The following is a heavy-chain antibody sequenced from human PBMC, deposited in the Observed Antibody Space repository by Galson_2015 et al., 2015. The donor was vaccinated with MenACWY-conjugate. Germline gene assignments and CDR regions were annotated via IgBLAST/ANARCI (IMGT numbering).Heavy chain of an antibody. CDR2: TYYRSRWFN. CDR1: GDSVSSNSAA. J-gene: IGHJ5*01. CDR3: ARDKGYLSGWSSNALNWFDS. Sequence: CAISGDSVSSNSAAWSWIRQSPSRGLEWLGRTYYRSRWFNDYAESVRSRITINPDTSKNQFSLQLSFVTPEDTAVYYCARDKGYLSGWSSNALNWFDSWGQGTLVTVSS. V-gene: IGHV6-1*01. D-gene: IGHD6-19*01.